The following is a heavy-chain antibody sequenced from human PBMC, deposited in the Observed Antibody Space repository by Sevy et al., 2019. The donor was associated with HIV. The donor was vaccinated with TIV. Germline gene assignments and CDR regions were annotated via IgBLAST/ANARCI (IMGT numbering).Heavy chain of an antibody. D-gene: IGHD2-8*01. Sequence: GGSLRLSCAASGFTFSKYSMSWVRQPPGKGLEWVSTLSFVCGEINYADSVKGRFTISRDNPKSSVYLQMNNLRPEDKAVYYCGREGCTKPHDYWGQGTLVTVSS. CDR3: GREGCTKPHDY. CDR2: LSFVCGEI. V-gene: IGHV3-23*01. J-gene: IGHJ4*02. CDR1: GFTFSKYS.